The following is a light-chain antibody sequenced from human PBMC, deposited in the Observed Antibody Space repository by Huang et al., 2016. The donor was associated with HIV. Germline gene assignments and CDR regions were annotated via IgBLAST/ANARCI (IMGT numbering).Light chain of an antibody. J-gene: IGKJ2*01. Sequence: PGERATLSCRANQTVTRRSLAWYQQRPGQAPRLLISGASSRATGIPDRFSGSGSVTDFALTISGLEPEDFVIYYCHQYGRSPPTFGRGTKLEIK. CDR2: GAS. CDR1: QTVTRRS. CDR3: HQYGRSPPT. V-gene: IGKV3-20*01.